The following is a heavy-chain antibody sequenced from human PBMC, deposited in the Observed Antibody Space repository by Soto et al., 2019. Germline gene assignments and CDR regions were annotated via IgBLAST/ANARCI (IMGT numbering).Heavy chain of an antibody. CDR3: ARGGLALMDV. D-gene: IGHD3-16*01. CDR2: INAGNGNT. J-gene: IGHJ6*02. CDR1: GYTFTSYA. V-gene: IGHV1-3*01. Sequence: QVQLVQSGAEVKKPGASVKVSCKASGYTFTSYAMQWVRQAPGQRLEWMGWINAGNGNTKYAQKFQGRVTITRDTSASTAYMELSSLRSEDTSVYHCARGGLALMDVWGQRTTVTVSS.